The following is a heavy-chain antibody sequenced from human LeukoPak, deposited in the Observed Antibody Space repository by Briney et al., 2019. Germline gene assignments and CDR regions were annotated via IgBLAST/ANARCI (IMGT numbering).Heavy chain of an antibody. J-gene: IGHJ4*02. CDR1: GFTFDDYW. Sequence: GGSLRLSCGASGFTFDDYWMSWVRQAPGQGLEWVANINQDGSEKYYLDSAKGRFTISRDNARNSLYLQMNSLRAEDTAVYYCARDPGVGAKLDYWGQGSLVTVSS. CDR3: ARDPGVGAKLDY. V-gene: IGHV3-7*01. D-gene: IGHD1-26*01. CDR2: INQDGSEK.